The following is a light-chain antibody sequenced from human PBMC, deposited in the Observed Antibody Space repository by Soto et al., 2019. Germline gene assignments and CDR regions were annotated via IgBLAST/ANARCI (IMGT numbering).Light chain of an antibody. CDR3: SSYAGSNTYV. CDR1: SSDIGGYNY. V-gene: IGLV2-8*01. Sequence: QSVLTQPPSASGSPGQSGTISCTGTSSDIGGYNYVSWYQQHPGKAPKLMIYEVSKRPSGVPDRFSGSKSGNTASLNVSGLQAEDEADYYCSSYAGSNTYVFGTGTKVTVL. CDR2: EVS. J-gene: IGLJ1*01.